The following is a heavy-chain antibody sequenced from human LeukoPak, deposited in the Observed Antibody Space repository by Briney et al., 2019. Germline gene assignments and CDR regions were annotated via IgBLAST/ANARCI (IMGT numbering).Heavy chain of an antibody. D-gene: IGHD3-3*01. CDR3: ARGGDFWSGYSRGYYMDV. CDR2: ISGSGGST. CDR1: GFSVRTNF. Sequence: GGSLRLSCAVSGFSVRTNFMSWVRQAPGKGLEWVPAISGSGGSTYYADSVKGRFTISRDNSKNTLYLQMNSLRAEDTAVYLCARGGDFWSGYSRGYYMDVWGKGTTVTVSS. J-gene: IGHJ6*03. V-gene: IGHV3-23*01.